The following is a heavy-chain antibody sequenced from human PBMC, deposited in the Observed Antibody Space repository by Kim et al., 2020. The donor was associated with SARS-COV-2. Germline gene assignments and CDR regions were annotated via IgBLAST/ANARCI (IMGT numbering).Heavy chain of an antibody. Sequence: ASVKVSCKASGYTFTSYYMHWVRQAPGQGLEWMGIINPSGGSTSYAQKFQDRVTMTRDTSTSTVYMELSRLRSEDTAVYYCASTFKAASGEYWGQGTLVTVSS. CDR2: INPSGGST. V-gene: IGHV1-46*01. CDR3: ASTFKAASGEY. D-gene: IGHD6-13*01. J-gene: IGHJ4*02. CDR1: GYTFTSYY.